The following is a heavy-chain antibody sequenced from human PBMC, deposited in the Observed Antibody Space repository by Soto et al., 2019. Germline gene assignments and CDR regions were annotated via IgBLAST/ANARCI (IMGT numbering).Heavy chain of an antibody. CDR3: ARVQIGDFWSGYSDYYYYGMHV. V-gene: IGHV1-2*02. CDR1: GYTFTGYY. Sequence: ASVKVSCKASGYTFTGYYMHWVRQAPGQGLEWMGWINPNSGGTNYAQKFQGRVTMTRDTSISTAYMELSRLRSDDTAVYYCARVQIGDFWSGYSDYYYYGMHVWGQGTTVTVSS. CDR2: INPNSGGT. D-gene: IGHD3-3*01. J-gene: IGHJ6*02.